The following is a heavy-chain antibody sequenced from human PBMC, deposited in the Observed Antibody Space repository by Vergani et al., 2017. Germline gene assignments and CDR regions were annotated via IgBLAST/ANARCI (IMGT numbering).Heavy chain of an antibody. CDR3: ARGRPIYSSSWYIWFDP. J-gene: IGHJ5*02. CDR1: GYTFTGYY. D-gene: IGHD6-13*01. V-gene: IGHV1-2*04. CDR2: INPNSGGT. Sequence: QVQLVQSGAEVKKPGASVNVSCKASGYTFTGYYMHWVRQAPGQGLEWMGWINPNSGGTNYAQKFQGWVTMTRDTSISTAYMELSRLRSDDTAVYYCARGRPIYSSSWYIWFDPWGQGTLVTVSS.